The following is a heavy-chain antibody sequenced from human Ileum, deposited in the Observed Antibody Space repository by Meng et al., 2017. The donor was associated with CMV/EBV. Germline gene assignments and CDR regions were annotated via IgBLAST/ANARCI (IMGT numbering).Heavy chain of an antibody. Sequence: GGSLRLSCAASGFTFSSYGMHWVRQVPGKGLEWVAFIRYDGSNKYYADSVKGRFTISRDNSKNTLYLQMNSLRAEDTAVYYCAKASGNYQIFDYWGQGTLVTVSS. CDR3: AKASGNYQIFDY. D-gene: IGHD1-26*01. CDR1: GFTFSSYG. V-gene: IGHV3-30*02. J-gene: IGHJ4*02. CDR2: IRYDGSNK.